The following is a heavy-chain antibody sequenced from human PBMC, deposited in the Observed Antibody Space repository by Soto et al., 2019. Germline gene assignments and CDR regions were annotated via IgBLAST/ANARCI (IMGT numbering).Heavy chain of an antibody. D-gene: IGHD3-22*01. CDR3: DSSGSNLFDP. CDR1: GGSFSGYY. J-gene: IGHJ5*02. Sequence: SETLSLTYAVYGGSFSGYYWSWIRQPPGKGLEWIGEINHSGSTNYNPSLKSRVTISVDTSKNQFSLKLSSVTAADAAVYYYDSSGSNLFDPWGQGTLVTVSS. V-gene: IGHV4-34*01. CDR2: INHSGST.